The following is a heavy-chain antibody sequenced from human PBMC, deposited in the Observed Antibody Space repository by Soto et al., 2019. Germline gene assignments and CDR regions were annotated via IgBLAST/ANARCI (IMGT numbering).Heavy chain of an antibody. D-gene: IGHD3-10*01. Sequence: QVQLQESGPGLVKPSETLSLTCTVSGGSISSYYWSWIRQPPGKGLEWIGYIYYSGSTNYNPSLKIRVTISVDTSKNQFSLKLSSVTAADTAVYYCARLWGWFGDYWGQGTLVTVSS. J-gene: IGHJ4*02. V-gene: IGHV4-59*08. CDR1: GGSISSYY. CDR2: IYYSGST. CDR3: ARLWGWFGDY.